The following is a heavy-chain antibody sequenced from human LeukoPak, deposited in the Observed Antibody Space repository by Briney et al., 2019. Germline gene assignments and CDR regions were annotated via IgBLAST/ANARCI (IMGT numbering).Heavy chain of an antibody. D-gene: IGHD3-10*01. CDR3: AKGYYGSGSSHFDY. Sequence: GGSLRLSCAASGFTSSSFAMSWVREAPVMGLDWVSPISGSGGSTYYADSVKGRFTISRGNSKNTLYLQMNSLRAEDTAVYYCAKGYYGSGSSHFDYWGQGALVTVSS. CDR2: ISGSGGST. CDR1: GFTSSSFA. J-gene: IGHJ4*02. V-gene: IGHV3-23*01.